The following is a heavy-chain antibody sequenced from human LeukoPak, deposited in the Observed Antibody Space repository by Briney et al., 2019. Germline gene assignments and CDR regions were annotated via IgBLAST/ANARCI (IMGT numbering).Heavy chain of an antibody. D-gene: IGHD1-26*01. CDR3: ARVDRIVGATTLFYNFDY. V-gene: IGHV1-8*03. Sequence: ASVKVSCKASGYTFTSYDIHWVRQATGQGLEWMGWINPNNGNTGYAQKFQGRVTITRNTSISTAYMELSSLRSEDTAVYYCARVDRIVGATTLFYNFDYWGQGTLVTVSS. J-gene: IGHJ4*02. CDR1: GYTFTSYD. CDR2: INPNNGNT.